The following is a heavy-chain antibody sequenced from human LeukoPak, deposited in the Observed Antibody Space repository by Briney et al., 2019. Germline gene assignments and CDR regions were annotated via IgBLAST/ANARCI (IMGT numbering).Heavy chain of an antibody. V-gene: IGHV3-23*01. CDR3: AKAPLGYCRNGVCYLYP. CDR1: GLSFGAHA. D-gene: IGHD2-8*01. Sequence: PGGSLRLSCAASGLSFGAHAMHWVRQAPGMGLEWVSGVGGGGQRTHYADSVKGRFTISRDNSMDTLYLQMNTLRVEGTAVYYCAKAPLGYCRNGVCYLYPWGQGTLVTVSS. J-gene: IGHJ4*02. CDR2: VGGGGQRT.